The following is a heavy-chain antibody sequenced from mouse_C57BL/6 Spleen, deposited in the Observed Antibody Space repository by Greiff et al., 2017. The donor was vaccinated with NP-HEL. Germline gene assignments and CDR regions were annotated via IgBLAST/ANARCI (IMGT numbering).Heavy chain of an antibody. Sequence: VQLQQSGAELVKPGASVKLSCKASGYTFTSYWMQWVKQRPGQGLEWIGEIDPSDSYTNYNQKFKGKATLTVDTSSSTAYMQLSSLTSEDSAVYYCARRLTFYAMDYWGQGTSVTVSS. V-gene: IGHV1-50*01. CDR3: ARRLTFYAMDY. D-gene: IGHD4-1*01. CDR1: GYTFTSYW. CDR2: IDPSDSYT. J-gene: IGHJ4*01.